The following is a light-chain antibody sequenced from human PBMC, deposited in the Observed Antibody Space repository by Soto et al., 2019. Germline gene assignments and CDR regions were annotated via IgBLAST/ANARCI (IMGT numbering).Light chain of an antibody. CDR3: QQYYSYST. J-gene: IGKJ1*01. CDR2: EAS. CDR1: QSISNW. Sequence: DIQMTQSPSTLSASVGDRVTITCRASQSISNWLAWYQQKPGKAPKLLIYEASSLESGVPSRFSGSGSGTEFTLTISSLQPDDFATYYCQQYYSYSTFGQGTK. V-gene: IGKV1-5*03.